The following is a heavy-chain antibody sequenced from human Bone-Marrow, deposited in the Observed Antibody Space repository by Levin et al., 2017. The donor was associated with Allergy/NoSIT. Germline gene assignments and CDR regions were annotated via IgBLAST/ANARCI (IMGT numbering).Heavy chain of an antibody. Sequence: KVSCQVSGYTFTNNWIAWVRQMPEKGLEWMGIIYPADSDTKYSPSFQGHVTISADNSISTAYLQWNSLKASDTAMYYCARQNYYGSAMILWGQGTLVTVSS. CDR2: IYPADSDT. J-gene: IGHJ4*02. CDR3: ARQNYYGSAMIL. D-gene: IGHD3-10*01. CDR1: GYTFTNNW. V-gene: IGHV5-51*01.